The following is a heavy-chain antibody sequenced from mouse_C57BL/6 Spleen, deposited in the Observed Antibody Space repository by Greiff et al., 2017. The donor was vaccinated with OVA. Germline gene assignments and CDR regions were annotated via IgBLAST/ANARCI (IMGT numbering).Heavy chain of an antibody. V-gene: IGHV1-64*01. CDR2: IHPNSGST. CDR3: ASYAMDY. Sequence: QVQLQQPGPALVKPGASVKLSCTASGYPFTSYWMHWVKQTPGQGLEWIGMIHPNSGSTNYNEKFKSKATLTVDKSSSTAYMQLSSLTSEDSAVYYCASYAMDYWGQGTSVTVSS. CDR1: GYPFTSYW. J-gene: IGHJ4*01.